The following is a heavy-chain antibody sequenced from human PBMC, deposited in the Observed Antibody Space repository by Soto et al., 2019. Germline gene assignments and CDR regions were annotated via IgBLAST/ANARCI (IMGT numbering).Heavy chain of an antibody. CDR3: AREDSSGYRYYFDY. D-gene: IGHD3-22*01. CDR1: GGSISGYY. J-gene: IGHJ4*02. Sequence: SETLSLTCAVYGGSISGYYWSWIRQPPGKGLEWIGYFYYSGSTGYNPSLKSRPTISVGTSKNQFSLRLTSVTAADTAVYYCAREDSSGYRYYFDYWGQGTLVTVSS. V-gene: IGHV4-59*01. CDR2: FYYSGST.